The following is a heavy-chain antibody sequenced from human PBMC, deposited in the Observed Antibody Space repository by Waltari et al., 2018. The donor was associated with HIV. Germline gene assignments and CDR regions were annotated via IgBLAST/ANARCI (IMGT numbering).Heavy chain of an antibody. J-gene: IGHJ6*02. V-gene: IGHV1-2*02. CDR2: INPKSDGT. Sequence: QVQLVQSGAEVKKPGASVKVSCKASGSTFTGYYMHWGRQAPGQGLEWMGWINPKSDGTNYAQKFQGRVTMTRDTSTSTAYMELSRLRSDDTALYYCARDRIAVTGSYYYGMDVWGQGTTVTVSS. CDR3: ARDRIAVTGSYYYGMDV. D-gene: IGHD6-19*01. CDR1: GSTFTGYY.